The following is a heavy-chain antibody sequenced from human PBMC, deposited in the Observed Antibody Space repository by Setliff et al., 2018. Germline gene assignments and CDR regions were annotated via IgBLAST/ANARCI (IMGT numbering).Heavy chain of an antibody. D-gene: IGHD6-19*01. CDR2: ISASGRTT. CDR1: RFTFSNYA. Sequence: PGGSLRLSCAASRFTFSNYAMSWVRQAPGKGLEWVSAISASGRTTYSADSVKGRFTISRDNSKNTLSLQMNSLRAKDTAVYYCAKDVSPPGTNGWSAVDYWGQGTLVTVSS. V-gene: IGHV3-23*01. CDR3: AKDVSPPGTNGWSAVDY. J-gene: IGHJ4*02.